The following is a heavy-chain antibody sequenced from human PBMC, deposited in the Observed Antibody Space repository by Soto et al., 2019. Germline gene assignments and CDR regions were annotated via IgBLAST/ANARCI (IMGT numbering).Heavy chain of an antibody. Sequence: ASETLSLTCTVSGGSISSGGYYWSWIRQHPGKGLEWIGYIYYSGSTYYNPSLKSRVTISVDTSKNQFSLKLSSVTAADTAVYYCARTWEYSSSSGFDYWGQGTLVTVSS. CDR2: IYYSGST. CDR3: ARTWEYSSSSGFDY. J-gene: IGHJ4*02. D-gene: IGHD6-6*01. V-gene: IGHV4-31*03. CDR1: GGSISSGGYY.